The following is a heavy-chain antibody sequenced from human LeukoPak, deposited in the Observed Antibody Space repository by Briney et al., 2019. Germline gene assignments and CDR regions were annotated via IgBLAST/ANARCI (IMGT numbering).Heavy chain of an antibody. D-gene: IGHD3-9*01. CDR1: GGSISSYY. J-gene: IGHJ6*02. CDR2: IYYSVST. CDR3: ARLRYFGPYYYYVMDV. Sequence: SETLSLTCTVSGGSISSYYWSWIRQPPGKGLGWIGYIYYSVSTNYTPPLRSRVTISVDTSKNHFSLKLSCVTGADTGVYYCARLRYFGPYYYYVMDVWGQGTTVTVSS. V-gene: IGHV4-59*08.